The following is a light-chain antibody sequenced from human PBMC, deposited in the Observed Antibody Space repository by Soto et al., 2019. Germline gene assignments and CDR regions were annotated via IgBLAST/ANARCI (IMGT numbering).Light chain of an antibody. V-gene: IGKV1-5*01. CDR2: DAS. J-gene: IGKJ1*01. Sequence: DIQMTLSPSTLAAFVGDRVTITCRASQSISSWLAWYQQKPGKAPKLLIYDASSLESGVPSRFSGSGSGTEFTLTISSLQPDDFATYYCQQYNSYPATFGQGTKVDIK. CDR3: QQYNSYPAT. CDR1: QSISSW.